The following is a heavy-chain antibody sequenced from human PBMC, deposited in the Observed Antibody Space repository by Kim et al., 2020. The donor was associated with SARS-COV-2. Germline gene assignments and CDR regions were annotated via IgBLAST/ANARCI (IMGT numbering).Heavy chain of an antibody. V-gene: IGHV4-34*01. CDR3: ARGREYCSGGSCSGPAFDI. CDR1: GGSFSGYY. Sequence: SETLSLTCAVYGGSFSGYYWSWIRQPPGKGLEWIGEINHSGSTNYNPSLKSRVTISVDTSKNQFSLKLSSVTAADTAVYYCARGREYCSGGSCSGPAFDIWGQGTMVTVSS. J-gene: IGHJ3*02. CDR2: INHSGST. D-gene: IGHD2-15*01.